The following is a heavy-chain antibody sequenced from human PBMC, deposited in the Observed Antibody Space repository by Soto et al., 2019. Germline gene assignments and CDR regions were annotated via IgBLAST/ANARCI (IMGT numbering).Heavy chain of an antibody. V-gene: IGHV3-33*01. D-gene: IGHD1-7*01. CDR1: GFTFSSYG. CDR2: IWYDGSNK. Sequence: GGSLRLSCAASGFTFSSYGMHWVRQAPGKGLEWVAVIWYDGSNKYYADSVKGRFTISRDNSKNTLYLQMNSLRAEDTAVYYCARDHGQCLVKLPYYYYYGMDVWGQGTTVTVSS. J-gene: IGHJ6*02. CDR3: ARDHGQCLVKLPYYYYYGMDV.